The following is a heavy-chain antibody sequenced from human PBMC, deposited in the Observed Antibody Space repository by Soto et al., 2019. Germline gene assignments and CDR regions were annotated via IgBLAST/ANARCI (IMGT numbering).Heavy chain of an antibody. CDR1: GGSFSGYY. CDR3: ARSRGRFYSSSSGPY. CDR2: INHSGST. J-gene: IGHJ4*02. D-gene: IGHD6-6*01. V-gene: IGHV4-34*01. Sequence: LSLTCAVYGGSFSGYYWSWIRQPPGKGLEWIGEINHSGSTNYNPSLKSRVTISVDTSKNQFSLRLSSVTAADTAVYYCARSRGRFYSSSSGPYWGQGTLVTVSS.